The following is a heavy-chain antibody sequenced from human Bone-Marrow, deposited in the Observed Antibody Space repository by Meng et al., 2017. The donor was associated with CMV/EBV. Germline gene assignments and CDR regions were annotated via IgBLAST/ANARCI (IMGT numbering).Heavy chain of an antibody. V-gene: IGHV3-13*01. CDR3: ARGPLGYYYGMDV. J-gene: IGHJ6*02. Sequence: GESLKISCAASGFTFSSYWMSWVRQATGKGLEWVSAIGTAGDTYYPGSVKGRFTISRENAKNSLYLQMNSLRAEDTAVYYCARGPLGYYYGMDVWGQGTTVTVSS. CDR1: GFTFSSYW. CDR2: IGTAGDT.